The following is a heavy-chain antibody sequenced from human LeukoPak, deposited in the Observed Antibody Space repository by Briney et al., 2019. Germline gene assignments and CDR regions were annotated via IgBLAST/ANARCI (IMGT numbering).Heavy chain of an antibody. CDR2: IRSKAYGGTT. CDR1: GFTFSSYA. CDR3: TRDPDRLRSGSYYNDPRTSGGMDV. Sequence: PGGSLRLSCAASGFTFSSYAMSWVRQAPGKGLEWVGFIRSKAYGGTTEYAASVKGRFTISRDDSKSIAYLQMNSLKTEDTAVYYCTRDPDRLRSGSYYNDPRTSGGMDVWGQGTTVTVSS. V-gene: IGHV3-49*04. D-gene: IGHD3-10*01. J-gene: IGHJ6*02.